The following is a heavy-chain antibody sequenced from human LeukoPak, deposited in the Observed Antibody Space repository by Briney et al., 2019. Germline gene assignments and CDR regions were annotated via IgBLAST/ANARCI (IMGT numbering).Heavy chain of an antibody. J-gene: IGHJ1*01. CDR1: GYTFTGYY. CDR3: ARDEYYCSSTSCYSNGFQH. D-gene: IGHD2-2*01. V-gene: IGHV1-2*02. Sequence: ASVKVSCKASGYTFTGYYMHWVRQAPGQGLEWMGWINPNSGGTNYAQKFQGRVTMTRDTSISTAYMELSRLRSDDTAVYYCARDEYYCSSTSCYSNGFQHWGQGTLVTVSS. CDR2: INPNSGGT.